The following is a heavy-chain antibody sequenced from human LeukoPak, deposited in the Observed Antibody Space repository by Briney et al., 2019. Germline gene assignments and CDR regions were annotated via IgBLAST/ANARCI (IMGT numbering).Heavy chain of an antibody. CDR2: IYTSGST. J-gene: IGHJ5*02. Sequence: SETLSLTCTVSGGSISSYCWSWIRQPAGKGLEWIGRIYTSGSTNYNPSLKSRVTMSVDTSKNQFYLTLSSATAAATAVYYCARDPEPIVGVWLDPWGQGTLVTVSS. CDR1: GGSISSYC. CDR3: ARDPEPIVGVWLDP. V-gene: IGHV4-4*07. D-gene: IGHD1-26*01.